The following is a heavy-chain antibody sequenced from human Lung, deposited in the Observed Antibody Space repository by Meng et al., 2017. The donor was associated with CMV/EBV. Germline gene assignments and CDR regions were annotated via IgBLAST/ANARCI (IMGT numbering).Heavy chain of an antibody. V-gene: IGHV3-30-3*01. CDR2: ISFDGGTR. D-gene: IGHD1-20*01. Sequence: GGSLRLXCAASGFTFSRYAFHWVRQAPGKGLEWVAVISFDGGTRYYADSVKGRFTISRDSSRNSLYLQMNSLRAEDTAVYYCARISDMTGTTYYFDYWGPGTXVTVSS. CDR1: GFTFSRYA. CDR3: ARISDMTGTTYYFDY. J-gene: IGHJ4*02.